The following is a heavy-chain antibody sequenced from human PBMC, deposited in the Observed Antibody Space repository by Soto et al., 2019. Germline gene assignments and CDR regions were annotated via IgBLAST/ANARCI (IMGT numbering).Heavy chain of an antibody. CDR1: GGTFSSYA. CDR2: IIPIFGTA. CDR3: AGRGGITMMVGGAFDI. Sequence: GASVKVSCKASGGTFSSYAISWVRQAPGQGLEWMGGIIPIFGTANYAQKFQGRVTITADKSTSTAYMELSSLRSEDTAVYYCAGRGGITMMVGGAFDIWGQGTMVTVSS. D-gene: IGHD3-22*01. V-gene: IGHV1-69*06. J-gene: IGHJ3*02.